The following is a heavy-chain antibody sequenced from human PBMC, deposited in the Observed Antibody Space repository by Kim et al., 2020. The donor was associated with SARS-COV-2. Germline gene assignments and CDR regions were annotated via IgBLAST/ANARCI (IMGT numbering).Heavy chain of an antibody. CDR3: SGHGRSSH. CDR1: GITFSGNA. V-gene: IGHV3-23*01. J-gene: IGHJ1*01. CDR2: IHGTYAT. D-gene: IGHD6-6*01. Sequence: GGSLRLSCVVSGITFSGNAFSWVRQAPGKGLEWVSDIHGTYATEYADSVKGRFTVSSGGSTSTVYLQMNSMRSVDTATEYCSGHGRSSHWGLGT.